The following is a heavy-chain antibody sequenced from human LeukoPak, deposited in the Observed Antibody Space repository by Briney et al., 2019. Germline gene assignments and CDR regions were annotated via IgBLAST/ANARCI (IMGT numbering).Heavy chain of an antibody. CDR3: AREAQYCSGGRCYGGYFQH. V-gene: IGHV4-34*01. CDR1: GGSFSGYY. J-gene: IGHJ1*01. CDR2: INHSEAT. Sequence: PSETLSLTCAVYGGSFSGYYWSWIRQPPGKGLEWIGEINHSEATDYNPSFKSRATILVDTSKNQFSLKLSSVTAADTAVYYCAREAQYCSGGRCYGGYFQHWGQGTLVTVSS. D-gene: IGHD2-15*01.